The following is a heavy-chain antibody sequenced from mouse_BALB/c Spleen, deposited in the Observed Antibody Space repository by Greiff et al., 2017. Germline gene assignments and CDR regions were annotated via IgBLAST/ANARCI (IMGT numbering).Heavy chain of an antibody. CDR1: GFTFSSYA. CDR3: ARDGDYYAMDY. V-gene: IGHV5-9-4*01. J-gene: IGHJ3*01. D-gene: IGHD1-1*02. Sequence: EVKLMESGGGLVKPGGSLKLSCAASGFTFSSYAMSWVRQSPEKRLEWVAEISSGGSYTYYPDTVTGRFTISRDNAKNTLYLEMSSLRSEDTAMYYCARDGDYYAMDYWGQGTLVTVSA. CDR2: ISSGGSYT.